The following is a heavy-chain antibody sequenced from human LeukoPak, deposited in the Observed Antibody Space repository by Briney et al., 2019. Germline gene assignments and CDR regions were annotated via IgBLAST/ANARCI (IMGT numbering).Heavy chain of an antibody. CDR1: GFTFSSYA. CDR2: ISGSGGST. V-gene: IGHV3-23*01. CDR3: AKYRSSTSTAFDY. Sequence: TGGSLRLSCAASGFTFSSYAMSWVRQAPGKGLEWVSAISGSGGSTYYADSVKGRFTISRDNSKNTLYLQMNSLRAEDTAVYYCAKYRSSTSTAFDYWGQGTLVTVSS. D-gene: IGHD2-2*01. J-gene: IGHJ4*02.